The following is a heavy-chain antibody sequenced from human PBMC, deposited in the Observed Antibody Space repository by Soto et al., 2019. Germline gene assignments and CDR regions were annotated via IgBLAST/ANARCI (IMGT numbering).Heavy chain of an antibody. CDR1: GFSFSDFG. J-gene: IGHJ6*02. CDR3: AKETRSRAVTATRVNGMDV. Sequence: QVQLVESGGGVVQPGRSLRLSCAPSGFSFSDFGMLWVRQAPGKGLEWVAAISHDGSNQYYGDSVKGRFSISRDHSNNRLYLQMNNLKVEDSAIYYCAKETRSRAVTATRVNGMDVWGQGTTVTVSS. CDR2: ISHDGSNQ. D-gene: IGHD2-21*02. V-gene: IGHV3-30*18.